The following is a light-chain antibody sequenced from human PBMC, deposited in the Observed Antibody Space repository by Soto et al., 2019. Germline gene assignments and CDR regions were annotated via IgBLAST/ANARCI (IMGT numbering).Light chain of an antibody. CDR1: RSISSW. Sequence: DIQMTQSPSTLSASVGDRVTITCRARRSISSWLAWYQQKPGKAPKLLIYDASILESGVPSRFSGSGSGTEFTLTISSLQPDDFATYYCQQYNSYRTFGQGTKVDIK. CDR3: QQYNSYRT. CDR2: DAS. V-gene: IGKV1-5*01. J-gene: IGKJ1*01.